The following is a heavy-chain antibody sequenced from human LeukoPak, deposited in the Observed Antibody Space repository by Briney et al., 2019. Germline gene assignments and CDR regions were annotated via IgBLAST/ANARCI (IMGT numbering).Heavy chain of an antibody. Sequence: GGSLRLSCAASGFTFSSYWMSWVRQAPGKGLEWVSVIYSGGSTYYADSVKGRFTISRDNSKNTLYLQMNSLRAEDTAVYYCARVASGSYYFNYGMDVWGQGTTVTVSS. V-gene: IGHV3-53*01. J-gene: IGHJ6*02. CDR1: GFTFSSYW. D-gene: IGHD1-26*01. CDR3: ARVASGSYYFNYGMDV. CDR2: IYSGGST.